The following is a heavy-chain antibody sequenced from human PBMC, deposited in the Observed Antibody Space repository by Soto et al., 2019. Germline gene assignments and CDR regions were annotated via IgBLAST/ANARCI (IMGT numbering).Heavy chain of an antibody. CDR1: RDRVSSNSAA. Sequence: SQTLSRTCAMSRDRVSSNSAAWDWIRQSPSRGLEWRGRTCFRSKWSNDYAASLKRRINVNPDTSTDQFSLQLYSVSPEVTAVYSCVRVGIGLDGCGYYYYGMDVWGQGNTVTVSS. J-gene: IGHJ6*02. V-gene: IGHV6-1*01. D-gene: IGHD3-10*01. CDR3: VRVGIGLDGCGYYYYGMDV. CDR2: TCFRSKWSN.